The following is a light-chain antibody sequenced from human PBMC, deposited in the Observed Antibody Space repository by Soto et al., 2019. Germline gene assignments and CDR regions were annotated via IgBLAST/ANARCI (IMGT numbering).Light chain of an antibody. CDR3: QHYNDLPLT. CDR1: QSISNN. J-gene: IGKJ4*01. V-gene: IGKV3-15*01. Sequence: EIVMTQSPATLSVSPGERATLSRRASQSISNNLAWYQQKPGQAPRLLIYGASTRATGIPARFSGSGSGTEFTLTISSLQSEDFAVYSCQHYNDLPLTFGGGTKVEIK. CDR2: GAS.